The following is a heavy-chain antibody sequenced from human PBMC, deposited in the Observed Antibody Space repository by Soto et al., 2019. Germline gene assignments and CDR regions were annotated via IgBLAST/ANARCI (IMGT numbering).Heavy chain of an antibody. Sequence: PSETLSLTCTVSGGSISSGGYYWSWIRQHPGKGLEWIGYIYYSGSTYYNPSLKSRVTISVDTSKNQFSLKLSSVTAADTAVYYCARAFFDESHSSGYYARPSYFDYWGQGTLVTVSS. CDR1: GGSISSGGYY. CDR2: IYYSGST. J-gene: IGHJ4*02. CDR3: ARAFFDESHSSGYYARPSYFDY. V-gene: IGHV4-31*03. D-gene: IGHD3-22*01.